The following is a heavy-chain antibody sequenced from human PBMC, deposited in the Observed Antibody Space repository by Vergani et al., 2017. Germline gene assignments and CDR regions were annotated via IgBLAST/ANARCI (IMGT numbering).Heavy chain of an antibody. CDR1: GGSISSYY. V-gene: IGHV4-59*01. J-gene: IGHJ5*02. Sequence: QVQLQESGPGLVKPSETLSLTCTVSGGSISSYYWSWIRQPPGKGLEWIGYIYYSGSTNYNPSLKSRVTISVDTSKNQFSLKLSSVTAADTTVFYCARDGYDSSGYPLGLFDPWGQGTLVTVSS. CDR2: IYYSGST. CDR3: ARDGYDSSGYPLGLFDP. D-gene: IGHD3-22*01.